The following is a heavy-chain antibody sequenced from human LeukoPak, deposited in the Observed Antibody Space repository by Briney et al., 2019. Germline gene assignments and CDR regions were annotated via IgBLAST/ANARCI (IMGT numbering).Heavy chain of an antibody. D-gene: IGHD5-12*01. CDR2: IGSGRTYI. Sequence: GGSLRLSCVASGFTSNSYAINWVRQAPGKGLEWVSSIGSGRTYILYADAVKGRFTISRDNAKNTVYLQMNSLRAEDTAVYYCARDQLAYSGYDTLFDYWGQGTLVTVSS. J-gene: IGHJ4*02. CDR1: GFTSNSYA. CDR3: ARDQLAYSGYDTLFDY. V-gene: IGHV3-21*01.